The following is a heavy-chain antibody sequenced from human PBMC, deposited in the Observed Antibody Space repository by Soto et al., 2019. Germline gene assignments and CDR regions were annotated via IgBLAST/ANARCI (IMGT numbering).Heavy chain of an antibody. V-gene: IGHV3-7*01. D-gene: IGHD3-10*01. J-gene: IGHJ4*02. Sequence: GGSLRLSCAASGFTFSSYWMSCVRQAPGKGLEWVANIKQDGSEKYYVDSVKGRFTISRDNAKNSLYLQMNSLRAEDTAVYYCASAGELLSYDFDYWGQGTLVTVSS. CDR1: GFTFSSYW. CDR2: IKQDGSEK. CDR3: ASAGELLSYDFDY.